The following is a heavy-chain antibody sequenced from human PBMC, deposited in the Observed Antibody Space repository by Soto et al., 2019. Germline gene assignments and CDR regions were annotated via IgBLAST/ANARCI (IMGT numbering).Heavy chain of an antibody. Sequence: QVQLVQSGAEVKKPGASVKVSCKASGYIITSYGVSWVRQAPGQGLEWLGWINGYNGNTNYGQNFQGRVTMTTDTSTSTAYMELRSLRSDDTAVYYCARMGDVPYYYYGMDVWGQGTTVIVSS. CDR1: GYIITSYG. V-gene: IGHV1-18*01. CDR2: INGYNGNT. CDR3: ARMGDVPYYYYGMDV. D-gene: IGHD3-16*01. J-gene: IGHJ6*02.